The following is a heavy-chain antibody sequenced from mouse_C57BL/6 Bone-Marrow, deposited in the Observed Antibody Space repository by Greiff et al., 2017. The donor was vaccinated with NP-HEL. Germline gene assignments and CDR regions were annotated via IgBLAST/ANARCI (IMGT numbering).Heavy chain of an antibody. D-gene: IGHD1-1*02. J-gene: IGHJ4*01. CDR3: ARYGDPRAMDY. CDR2: IYPRSGNT. Sequence: VQLHQSGAELARPGASVKLSCKASGYTFTSYGISWVKQRTGQGLEWIGEIYPRSGNTYYNEKFKGQVTLTAAKSSSPAYMALRRLTSADSAVYFCARYGDPRAMDYWGQGTSVTVSS. CDR1: GYTFTSYG. V-gene: IGHV1-81*01.